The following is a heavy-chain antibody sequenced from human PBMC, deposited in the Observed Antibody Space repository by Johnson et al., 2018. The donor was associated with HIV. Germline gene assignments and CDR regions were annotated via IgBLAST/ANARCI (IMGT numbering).Heavy chain of an antibody. CDR3: AAGYGRASDAFDI. D-gene: IGHD5-18*01. J-gene: IGHJ3*02. Sequence: QVQLVESGGGLVQPGGSLRLSCAASGFTFSDYYMSWIRQAPGKGLEWVSYISTGGGTIYYADSVKGRFTISRDNAKNSLYLQMNSLRAEDTAVYYCAAGYGRASDAFDIWGQGTMVTVSS. CDR2: ISTGGGTI. V-gene: IGHV3-11*04. CDR1: GFTFSDYY.